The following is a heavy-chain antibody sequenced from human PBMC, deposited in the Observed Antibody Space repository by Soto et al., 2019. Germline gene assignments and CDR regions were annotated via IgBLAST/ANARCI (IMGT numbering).Heavy chain of an antibody. CDR1: GFTFSSYA. Sequence: GGSLSLSCAASGFTFSSYAMHWVRQAPGKGLEWVAVISYDGSNKYYADSVKGRFTISRDNSKNTLYLQMNSLRAEDTAVYYCARDYDFWSGYYKNDAFDIWGQGTMVTVSS. D-gene: IGHD3-3*01. J-gene: IGHJ3*02. V-gene: IGHV3-30-3*01. CDR3: ARDYDFWSGYYKNDAFDI. CDR2: ISYDGSNK.